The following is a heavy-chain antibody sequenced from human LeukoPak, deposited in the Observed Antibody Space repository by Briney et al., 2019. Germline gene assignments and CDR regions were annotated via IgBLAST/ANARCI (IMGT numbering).Heavy chain of an antibody. V-gene: IGHV3-30*02. CDR2: IRFDGSNK. CDR3: ARDLPVSGTGAFDI. J-gene: IGHJ3*02. CDR1: GFTFSSYG. D-gene: IGHD6-19*01. Sequence: GGSLRLSCAASGFTFSSYGMHWVRQAPGKGLEWVAFIRFDGSNKYYVDSVKGRFTISRDNSKNTLYLQMNSLRAEDTAVYYCARDLPVSGTGAFDIWVQGTMVTVSS.